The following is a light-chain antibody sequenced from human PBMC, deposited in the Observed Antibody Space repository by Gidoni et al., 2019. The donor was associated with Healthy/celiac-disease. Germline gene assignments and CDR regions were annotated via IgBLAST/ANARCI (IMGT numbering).Light chain of an antibody. CDR2: GAS. CDR1: QSVLYSSSNKIY. J-gene: IGKJ1*01. CDR3: QQSYSTPWT. Sequence: NVMTQSPDPLPVSLPERATTKRKSSQSVLYSSSNKIYLAWYQQKPGQPPKLLIYGASSRETGVPERFSGSGSGTDFTLTISSLQAEDVAVYYCQQSYSTPWTFGQGTRVEIK. V-gene: IGKV4-1*01.